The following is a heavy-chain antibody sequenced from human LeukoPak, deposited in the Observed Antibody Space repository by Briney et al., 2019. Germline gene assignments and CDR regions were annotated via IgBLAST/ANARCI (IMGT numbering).Heavy chain of an antibody. CDR1: GGSFSGYY. CDR3: ARYSSGWYPLFNY. V-gene: IGHV4-34*01. D-gene: IGHD6-19*01. Sequence: SETLSLTCAVYGGSFSGYYWSWIPQPPRKGLECMGEINHSGSTNYHTYLKSRVNISVDTSKNQSSLKLSSVPAADTAVYYCARYSSGWYPLFNYWGQGTLVTVSS. J-gene: IGHJ4*02. CDR2: INHSGST.